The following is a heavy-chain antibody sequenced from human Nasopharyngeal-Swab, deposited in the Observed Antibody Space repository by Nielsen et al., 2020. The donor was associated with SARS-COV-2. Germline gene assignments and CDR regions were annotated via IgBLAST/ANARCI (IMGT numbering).Heavy chain of an antibody. CDR3: ASLLRTDFDY. CDR1: GFTFSSYS. Sequence: GALKISCAASGFTFSSYSMNWVRQAPGKGLEWVSYISSSSSTIYYADSVKGRFTISRDNAKNSLYLQMNSLRDEDTAVYYCASLLRTDFDYWGQGTLVTVSS. CDR2: ISSSSSTI. V-gene: IGHV3-48*02. D-gene: IGHD5/OR15-5a*01. J-gene: IGHJ4*02.